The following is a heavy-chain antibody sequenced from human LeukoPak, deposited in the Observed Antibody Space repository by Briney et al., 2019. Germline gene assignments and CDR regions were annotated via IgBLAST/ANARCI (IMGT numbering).Heavy chain of an antibody. J-gene: IGHJ5*02. CDR2: ISAYNGNT. Sequence: ASVKVSCKASGYTFTSYGISWVRQAPGQGLECMGWISAYNGNTNYAQKLQGRVTMTTDTSTSTAYMELRSLRSDDTAVYYCARVYDSSGYWSNWFDPWGQGTLVTVSS. D-gene: IGHD3-22*01. CDR3: ARVYDSSGYWSNWFDP. V-gene: IGHV1-18*01. CDR1: GYTFTSYG.